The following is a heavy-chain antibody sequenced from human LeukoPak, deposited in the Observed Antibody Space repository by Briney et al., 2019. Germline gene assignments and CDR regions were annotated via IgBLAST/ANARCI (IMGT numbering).Heavy chain of an antibody. CDR2: ISSSSSYI. V-gene: IGHV3-21*01. D-gene: IGHD2-2*02. Sequence: GGSLRLSCAASGFTFSDYAMNWVRQAPGKGLEWVSSISSSSSYIYYADSVKGRFTISRDNAKNSLYLQMNSLRAEDTAVYYCARFGVVPAAIRDYWGQGTLVTVSS. CDR1: GFTFSDYA. CDR3: ARFGVVPAAIRDY. J-gene: IGHJ4*02.